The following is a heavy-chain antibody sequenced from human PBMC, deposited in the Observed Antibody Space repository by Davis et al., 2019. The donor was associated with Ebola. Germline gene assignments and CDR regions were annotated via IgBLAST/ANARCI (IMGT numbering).Heavy chain of an antibody. D-gene: IGHD3-22*01. CDR1: GFTFSSNW. Sequence: GGSLRLSCADSGFTFSSNWMSWVRQAPGKGLEWVANIKQDGSEKYYLDSVKGRFTISRDNAKNSLYLQMNSLRAEDTAVYYCARWVVVITANYFDYWGQGTLVTVSS. V-gene: IGHV3-7*03. J-gene: IGHJ4*02. CDR2: IKQDGSEK. CDR3: ARWVVVITANYFDY.